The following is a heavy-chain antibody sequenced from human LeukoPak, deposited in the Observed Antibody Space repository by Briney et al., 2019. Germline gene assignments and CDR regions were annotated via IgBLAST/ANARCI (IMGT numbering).Heavy chain of an antibody. CDR1: EFPFSSYW. CDR3: TRVGYIDEGIDY. J-gene: IGHJ4*02. V-gene: IGHV3-7*04. CDR2: IKQDGSKK. D-gene: IGHD5-24*01. Sequence: GGSLRLSCVASEFPFSSYWMTWVRQAPGKGLEWVANIKQDGSKKSYVDSVKGRFTISRDNVKNSLYLQMNSLRAEDTAIYYCTRVGYIDEGIDYWGQGTLVTVSS.